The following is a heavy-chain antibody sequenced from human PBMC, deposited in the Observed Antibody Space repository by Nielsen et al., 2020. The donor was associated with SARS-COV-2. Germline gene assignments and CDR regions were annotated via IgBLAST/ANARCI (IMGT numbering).Heavy chain of an antibody. V-gene: IGHV3-23*01. CDR3: AKGQPIYGDYTYYYGMDV. J-gene: IGHJ6*02. D-gene: IGHD4-17*01. CDR2: ISGSGGST. CDR1: GFTFSSYA. Sequence: GGSLRLSCAASGFTFSSYAMSWVRQAPGKGLEWVSAISGSGGSTYYADSVKGRFTISRDNSKNTLYLQMNSLRAEDTAVYYCAKGQPIYGDYTYYYGMDVWGQGTTVTVSS.